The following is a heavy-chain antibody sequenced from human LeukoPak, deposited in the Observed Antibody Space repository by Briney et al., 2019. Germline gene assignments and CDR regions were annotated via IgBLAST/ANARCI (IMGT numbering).Heavy chain of an antibody. CDR3: ARLPGDYVWGSYRSIRGFDY. CDR2: INHSGST. CDR1: GGSFSGYY. D-gene: IGHD3-16*02. V-gene: IGHV4-34*01. J-gene: IGHJ4*02. Sequence: SETLSLTCAVYGGSFSGYYWSWIRQPPGKGLEWIGEINHSGSTYYNPSLKSRVTISVDTSKNQFSLKLSSVTAADTAVYYCARLPGDYVWGSYRSIRGFDYWGQGTLVTVSS.